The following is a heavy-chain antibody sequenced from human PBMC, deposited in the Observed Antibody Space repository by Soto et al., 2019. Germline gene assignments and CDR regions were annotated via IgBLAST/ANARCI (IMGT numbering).Heavy chain of an antibody. CDR2: ISAYNGNT. J-gene: IGHJ6*02. Sequence: ASVKVSCKASGDTFTSYGISWVRQAPGQGLEWMGWISAYNGNTNYAQKLQGRVTMTADTSTSTAYMELRSLRSDDTAVYYCASGLYYYDSSGLFGYYGMDVWGQGTTVTVSS. V-gene: IGHV1-18*01. CDR1: GDTFTSYG. CDR3: ASGLYYYDSSGLFGYYGMDV. D-gene: IGHD3-22*01.